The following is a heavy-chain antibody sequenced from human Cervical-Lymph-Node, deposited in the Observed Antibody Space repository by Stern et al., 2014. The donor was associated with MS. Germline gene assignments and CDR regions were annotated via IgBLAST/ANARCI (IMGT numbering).Heavy chain of an antibody. V-gene: IGHV3-30*03. CDR2: SSYDGNHK. D-gene: IGHD2-8*01. Sequence: VHLVESGGAVVPPGRSLRLSCAASGVTFSSYGMHWVRQAPGKGLEWVTVSSYDGNHKYYAASVKGRFTISRDNSKNTLHLQMNSVTPDDTAIYYCARDYEDTSMLFDHWGQGTLVTVSS. J-gene: IGHJ4*02. CDR1: GVTFSSYG. CDR3: ARDYEDTSMLFDH.